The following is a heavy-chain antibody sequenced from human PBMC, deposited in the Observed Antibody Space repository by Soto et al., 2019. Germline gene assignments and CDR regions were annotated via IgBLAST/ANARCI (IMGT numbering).Heavy chain of an antibody. CDR2: ISAYNGNT. D-gene: IGHD3-3*01. J-gene: IGHJ4*02. CDR3: ARGRLRFLEWLSSPDY. V-gene: IGHV1-18*04. CDR1: VYTFTSYG. Sequence: GXSVKVSCKASVYTFTSYGISWVRQAPGQGLEWMGWISAYNGNTNYAQKLQGRVTMTTDTSTSTAYMELRSLRSDDTAVYYCARGRLRFLEWLSSPDYWGQGTLVTGSS.